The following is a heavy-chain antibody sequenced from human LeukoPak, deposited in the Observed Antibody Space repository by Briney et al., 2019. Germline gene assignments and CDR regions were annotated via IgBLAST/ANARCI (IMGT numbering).Heavy chain of an antibody. J-gene: IGHJ4*02. D-gene: IGHD3-10*01. V-gene: IGHV3-30-3*01. CDR2: ISYDGSNK. CDR1: GFTFSSYA. CDR3: ARTYYYGSGSPPPGY. Sequence: GGSLRLSCAASGFTFSSYAMHWVRQAPGKGLEWVAVISYDGSNKYYADSVKGRFTISRDNSKNTLYLQMNSLRAEDTAVYYCARTYYYGSGSPPPGYWGQGTLVTVSS.